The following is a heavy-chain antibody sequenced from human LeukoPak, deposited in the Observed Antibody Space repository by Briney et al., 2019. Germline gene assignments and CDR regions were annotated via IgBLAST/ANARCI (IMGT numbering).Heavy chain of an antibody. D-gene: IGHD3-3*01. Sequence: GGSLRLSCAASGFTFSSYSMNWVRQAPGKGLEWVSSISSSSSYIYYADSVKGRFTISRDNAKNSLYLQMNSLRAEDTAVYYCARPYYDFWSGYYVGGSHYYYYMDVWGKGTTVTVSS. CDR1: GFTFSSYS. V-gene: IGHV3-21*01. J-gene: IGHJ6*03. CDR2: ISSSSSYI. CDR3: ARPYYDFWSGYYVGGSHYYYYMDV.